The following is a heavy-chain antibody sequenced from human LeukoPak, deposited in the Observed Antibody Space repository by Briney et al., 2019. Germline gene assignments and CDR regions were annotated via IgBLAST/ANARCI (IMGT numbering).Heavy chain of an antibody. CDR3: ARVGEAVAGLDY. D-gene: IGHD3-16*01. Sequence: PGGSLRLSCAASGFTFSSHGMHWVRQAPGKGLEWVTFISYDGSNKYYGDSVKGRFIISRDNSKNTLYLQMNSLRAEDTAVYYCARVGEAVAGLDYWGQGTLVTVSS. CDR1: GFTFSSHG. J-gene: IGHJ4*02. V-gene: IGHV3-30*03. CDR2: ISYDGSNK.